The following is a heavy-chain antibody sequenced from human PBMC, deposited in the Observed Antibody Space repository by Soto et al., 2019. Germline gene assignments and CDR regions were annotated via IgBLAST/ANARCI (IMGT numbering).Heavy chain of an antibody. Sequence: SETLSLTCTVSGGSITTGCSYWSWIRQHPGKGLEWIGNIYHSGNTYYNPSLKSRLTISVDTSKNHFSLMVDSVTAADTAVYYCARARFQVLYGKPYFDSWGQGTLVTVSS. CDR1: GGSITTGCSY. CDR3: ARARFQVLYGKPYFDS. V-gene: IGHV4-31*03. D-gene: IGHD2-2*02. CDR2: IYHSGNT. J-gene: IGHJ4*02.